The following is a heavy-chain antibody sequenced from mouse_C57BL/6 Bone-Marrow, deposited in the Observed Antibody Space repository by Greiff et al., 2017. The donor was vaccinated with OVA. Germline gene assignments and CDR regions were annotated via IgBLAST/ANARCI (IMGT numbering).Heavy chain of an antibody. Sequence: DVKLVESGGGLVQPGGSLKLSCAASGFTFSDYYMYWVRQTPEKRLEWVAYISNGGGSTYYPDTVKGRFTISRDNAKNTLYLQMSRLKAEDTAMYYCGRHRDWGYVDCWGQGTTLTVSS. J-gene: IGHJ2*01. D-gene: IGHD4-1*01. V-gene: IGHV5-12*01. CDR2: ISNGGGST. CDR3: GRHRDWGYVDC. CDR1: GFTFSDYY.